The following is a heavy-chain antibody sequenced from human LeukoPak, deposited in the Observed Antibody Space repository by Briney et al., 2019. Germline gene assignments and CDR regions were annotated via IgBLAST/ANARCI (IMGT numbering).Heavy chain of an antibody. D-gene: IGHD2-2*01. V-gene: IGHV4-39*01. CDR2: IYYSGST. CDR1: GGSISSSSYY. J-gene: IGHJ3*02. CDR3: ARQMIEGYCSSTSCPELAFDI. Sequence: PSETLSLTCTVSGGSISSSSYYWGWIRQPPGKGLEWIGSIYYSGSTYYNPSLKSRVTMSVDTSKNQFSLKLSSVTAADTAVYYCARQMIEGYCSSTSCPELAFDIWGQGTMVTVSS.